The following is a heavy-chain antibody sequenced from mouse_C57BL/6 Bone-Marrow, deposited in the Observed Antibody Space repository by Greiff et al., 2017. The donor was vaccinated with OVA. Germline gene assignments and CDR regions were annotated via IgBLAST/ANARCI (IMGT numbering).Heavy chain of an antibody. CDR2: IDPSVSYT. CDR1: GYTFTSYW. V-gene: IGHV1-50*01. D-gene: IGHD4-1*01. CDR3: ARDWDEDY. Sequence: QVQLQQSGAELVKPGASVKLSCKASGYTFTSYWMQWVKQRPGQGLEWIGEIDPSVSYTNYNQKFKGKATLTVDTSSSTAYMQLSSLTSEDSAVYYCARDWDEDYWGQGTTLTVSS. J-gene: IGHJ2*01.